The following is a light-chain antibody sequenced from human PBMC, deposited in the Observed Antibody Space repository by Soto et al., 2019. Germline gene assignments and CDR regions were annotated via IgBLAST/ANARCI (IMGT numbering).Light chain of an antibody. J-gene: IGKJ5*01. CDR2: AAS. CDR1: QSVTSSY. V-gene: IGKV3-20*01. Sequence: EIVLTQSPGTLSLSPGESSTLSCRASQSVTSSYLAWYQQKPGQAPRLLMYAASSRATGIPDRFSGSGSGTDFTLTISRLEAEDFAVYYCQQSSSSPIPSGQGTLPAI. CDR3: QQSSSSPIP.